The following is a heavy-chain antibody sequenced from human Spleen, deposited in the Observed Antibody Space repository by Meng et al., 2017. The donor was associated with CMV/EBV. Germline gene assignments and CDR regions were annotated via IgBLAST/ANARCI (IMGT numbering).Heavy chain of an antibody. CDR2: IRKNGYGGTT. CDR1: GFIFGDYL. J-gene: IGHJ6*02. D-gene: IGHD2-2*01. Sequence: GGSLRLSCTASGFIFGDYLMGWVRQAPGKGPEWAGVIRKNGYGGTTEYAASVKGRFTISRDDSKSIAYLQMNSLKIEDTAVYYCTRGGTSAMRDGTDVWGQGTTVTVSS. V-gene: IGHV3-49*04. CDR3: TRGGTSAMRDGTDV.